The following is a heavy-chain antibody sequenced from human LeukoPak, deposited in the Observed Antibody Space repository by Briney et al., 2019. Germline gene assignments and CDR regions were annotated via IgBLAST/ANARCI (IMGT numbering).Heavy chain of an antibody. CDR3: VWMSPPAD. CDR2: INSDGSTT. Sequence: GGSRRLSCAASGFTFSSYWMHWARQAPGKGLVWVSRINSDGSTTNYADSVKGRFTISRDNAKNTLYLQMNSLRAEDTAVYYCVWMSPPADWGQGTLVTVSS. D-gene: IGHD3-3*01. CDR1: GFTFSSYW. V-gene: IGHV3-74*01. J-gene: IGHJ4*02.